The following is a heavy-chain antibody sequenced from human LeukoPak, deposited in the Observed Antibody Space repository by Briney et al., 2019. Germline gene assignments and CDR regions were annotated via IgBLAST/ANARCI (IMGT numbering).Heavy chain of an antibody. V-gene: IGHV3-30-3*01. J-gene: IGHJ3*01. CDR1: GFTFSRYT. CDR2: ISFDGINN. CDR3: ARAQGEMLYATYAFDL. Sequence: QPGGSLRLSCAASGFTFSRYTLFWVRQAPGRGLEWVATISFDGINNYVADSLKGRFTISRDNSKNSLFLQVNNLRAEDTAVYYCARAQGEMLYATYAFDLWGQGTMVTVSS. D-gene: IGHD2/OR15-2a*01.